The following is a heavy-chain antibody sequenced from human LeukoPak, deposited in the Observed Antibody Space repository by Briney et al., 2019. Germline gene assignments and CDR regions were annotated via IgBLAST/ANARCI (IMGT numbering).Heavy chain of an antibody. D-gene: IGHD6-13*01. Sequence: QTGGSLRLSCAASGFTVSSNYMNWVRQAPGKGLEWVSVIYSGGSTYYADSVKGRFTISRDNSKNTLYLQMNSLRAEDTAVYYCARDKGLAAAGTGWFDPWGQGTLVTVSS. CDR1: GFTVSSNY. J-gene: IGHJ5*02. CDR2: IYSGGST. V-gene: IGHV3-53*01. CDR3: ARDKGLAAAGTGWFDP.